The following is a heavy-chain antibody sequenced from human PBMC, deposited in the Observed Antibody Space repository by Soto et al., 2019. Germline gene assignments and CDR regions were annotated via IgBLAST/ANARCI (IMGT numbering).Heavy chain of an antibody. CDR1: GYIFISYE. V-gene: IGHV1-8*01. Sequence: QVPLVQSGAEVKKPGASVKVSCKASGYIFISYELNWLRQATGQGLEWMGWMNPNSGNIGYAQKFQGRVIMTRNTSISTAYMELNSLTSEDTAVYYCSTHGGKYWGQGTLVTVSS. J-gene: IGHJ4*02. CDR3: STHGGKY. D-gene: IGHD3-16*01. CDR2: MNPNSGNI.